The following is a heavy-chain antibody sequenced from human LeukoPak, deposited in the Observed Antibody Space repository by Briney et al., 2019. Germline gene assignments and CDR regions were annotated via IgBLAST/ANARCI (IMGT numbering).Heavy chain of an antibody. J-gene: IGHJ4*02. CDR2: ISAYNGNT. CDR3: ARGTYSSSPDY. Sequence: SVKVSCKASGYTFTGYYMHWVRQAPGQGLEWMGWISAYNGNTNYAQKLQGRVTMTTDTSTSTAYMELRSLRSDDTAVYYCARGTYSSSPDYWGQGTLVTVSS. V-gene: IGHV1-18*04. D-gene: IGHD6-13*01. CDR1: GYTFTGYY.